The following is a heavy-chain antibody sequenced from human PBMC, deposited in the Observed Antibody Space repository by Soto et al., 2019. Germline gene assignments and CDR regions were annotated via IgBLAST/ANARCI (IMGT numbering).Heavy chain of an antibody. V-gene: IGHV5-51*01. Sequence: GESLKISCKCSGYSFTSYWIGLVRQMPGKGLEWMGIIYPGDSDTRYSPSFQGQVTISADKSISTAYLQWSSLKASDTAMYYCARASKQQLVRYLPYYFDYWGQGTLVTVSS. CDR1: GYSFTSYW. D-gene: IGHD6-13*01. CDR3: ARASKQQLVRYLPYYFDY. J-gene: IGHJ4*02. CDR2: IYPGDSDT.